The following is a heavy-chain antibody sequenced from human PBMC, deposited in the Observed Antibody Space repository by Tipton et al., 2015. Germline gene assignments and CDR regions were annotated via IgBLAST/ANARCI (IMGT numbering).Heavy chain of an antibody. CDR3: ASPSLPHDRGDYYFQS. CDR1: GGSISSSSYY. D-gene: IGHD2-21*02. J-gene: IGHJ4*02. CDR2: LYFSGNT. V-gene: IGHV4-39*01. Sequence: TLSLTCTVSGGSISSSSYYWAWIRQPPGKGLEWIGSLYFSGNTYYNPSLKRRVTISIDRFKNRLSMKLSSVTAADTAVYYCASPSLPHDRGDYYFQSWGQGSLVTFSS.